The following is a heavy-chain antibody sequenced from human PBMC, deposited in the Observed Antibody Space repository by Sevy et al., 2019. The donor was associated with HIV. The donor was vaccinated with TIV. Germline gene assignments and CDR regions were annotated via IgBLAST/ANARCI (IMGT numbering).Heavy chain of an antibody. J-gene: IGHJ6*02. CDR3: AKDGCTVTKGCYYGMDV. D-gene: IGHD4-17*01. Sequence: GGSLRLSCAASGFTFSSYGMHWVRQAPGKGLEWVAVISYDGSNKCYADSVKGRFTISRDNSKNTLYLQMNSLRAEDTAVYYCAKDGCTVTKGCYYGMDVWGQGTTVTVSS. CDR2: ISYDGSNK. V-gene: IGHV3-30*18. CDR1: GFTFSSYG.